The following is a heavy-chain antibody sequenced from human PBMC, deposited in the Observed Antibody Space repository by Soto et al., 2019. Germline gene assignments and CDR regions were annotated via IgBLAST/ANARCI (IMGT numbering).Heavy chain of an antibody. CDR3: ARVPHLYPRARGYGSDY. Sequence: QVQLQQWGAGLLKPSETLSLTCAVYGGSFSGYYWSWIRQPPGKGLEWIGEINHSGSTNYNPSLKSRVTISVDTSKNQFSLKLSSVTAADTAVYYCARVPHLYPRARGYGSDYWGQGTLVTVSS. V-gene: IGHV4-34*01. CDR2: INHSGST. CDR1: GGSFSGYY. J-gene: IGHJ4*02. D-gene: IGHD5-12*01.